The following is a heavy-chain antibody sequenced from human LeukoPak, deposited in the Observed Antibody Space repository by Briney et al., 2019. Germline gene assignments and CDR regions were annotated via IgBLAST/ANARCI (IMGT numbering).Heavy chain of an antibody. CDR1: GFTFSSYS. CDR2: ISSSSSYI. J-gene: IGHJ3*02. D-gene: IGHD2-2*02. Sequence: SGESLRLSCAASGFTFSSYSMNWVRQAPGKGLEWVSSISSSSSYIYYADSVKGRFTISRDNAKNSLYLQMNSLRAEDTAVYYCARGEGYCSSTSCYTTDDAFDIWGQGTMVTVSS. V-gene: IGHV3-21*01. CDR3: ARGEGYCSSTSCYTTDDAFDI.